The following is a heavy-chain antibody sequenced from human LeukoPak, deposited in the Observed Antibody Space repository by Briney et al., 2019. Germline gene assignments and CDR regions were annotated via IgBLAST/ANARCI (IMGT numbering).Heavy chain of an antibody. J-gene: IGHJ4*02. CDR2: ISRTGNSI. D-gene: IGHD6-13*01. Sequence: GGSLRLSCAAPGFTLTSYEMNWVRLAPGKGLEWISYISRTGNSIYYAVSVKGRFTVSRDSAKNSLYLQMNSLRAEDTAVYYCARGPYSSNWYVDYWGQGTLVTVAS. CDR1: GFTLTSYE. V-gene: IGHV3-48*03. CDR3: ARGPYSSNWYVDY.